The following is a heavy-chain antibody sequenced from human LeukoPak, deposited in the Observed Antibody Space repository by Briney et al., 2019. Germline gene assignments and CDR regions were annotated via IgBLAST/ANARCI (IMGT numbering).Heavy chain of an antibody. D-gene: IGHD3-16*01. CDR1: GDSITSYAW. Sequence: SGTLSLTCSVSGDSITSYAWWSWVRQPPGKGLEWIGEIHLNGITNYNPSLKSRVTMSIDKSNNQFSLNLSSVTAADTAVYYCAREGLGELTLDCWGQGTLVTVSS. CDR3: AREGLGELTLDC. V-gene: IGHV4-4*02. CDR2: IHLNGIT. J-gene: IGHJ4*02.